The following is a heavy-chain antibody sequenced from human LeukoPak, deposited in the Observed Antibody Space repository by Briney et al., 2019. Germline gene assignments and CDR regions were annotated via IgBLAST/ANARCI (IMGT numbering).Heavy chain of an antibody. D-gene: IGHD3-16*01. V-gene: IGHV3-7*01. Sequence: GGSLRLSCAASGFTFSRFWMTWVRQAPGKGLERVANIKQDGSEKYYVDSVKGRFTISRDNAKNSLYLQMNSLRAEDTAVYYCAREGEGYLDYWGQGTLVTVSS. J-gene: IGHJ4*02. CDR3: AREGEGYLDY. CDR2: IKQDGSEK. CDR1: GFTFSRFW.